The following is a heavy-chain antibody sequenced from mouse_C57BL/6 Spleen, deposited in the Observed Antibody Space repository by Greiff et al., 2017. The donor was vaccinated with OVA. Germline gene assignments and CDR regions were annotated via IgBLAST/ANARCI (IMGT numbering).Heavy chain of an antibody. Sequence: EVKLVESGGGLVKPGGSLKLSCAASGFTFSSYTMSWVRQTPEKRLEWVATISGGGGNTYYPDSVKGRFTMSRDNAKNTLYLKISSLRSDDTALYYCARNYYGSSYFDYWGQGTTLTVSS. CDR1: GFTFSSYT. V-gene: IGHV5-9*01. CDR3: ARNYYGSSYFDY. D-gene: IGHD1-1*01. J-gene: IGHJ2*01. CDR2: ISGGGGNT.